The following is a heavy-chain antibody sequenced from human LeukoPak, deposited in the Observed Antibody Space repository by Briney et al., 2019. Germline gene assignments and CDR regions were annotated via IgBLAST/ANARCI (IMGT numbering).Heavy chain of an antibody. CDR3: ARDRWDLEY. V-gene: IGHV3-7*01. J-gene: IGHJ4*02. Sequence: HPGGSLRLSCAASGFTFSSYWMSWVRQAPGKGLEWVANIKQDGSEKYYVDSVKGLFTISRDNAGNSLYLQMNTLRAEDTAVYFCARDRWDLEYWGQGTLVTVSS. D-gene: IGHD1-26*01. CDR1: GFTFSSYW. CDR2: IKQDGSEK.